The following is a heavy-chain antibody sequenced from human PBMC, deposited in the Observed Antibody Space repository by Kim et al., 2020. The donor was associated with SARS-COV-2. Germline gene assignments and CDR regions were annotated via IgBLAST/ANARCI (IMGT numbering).Heavy chain of an antibody. D-gene: IGHD1-26*01. J-gene: IGHJ4*02. Sequence: RTNYNPSLKGRVTISVDTSKNQFSLKLSSVTAADTAVYYCARVVSGSIDYWGQGTLVTVSS. CDR2: RT. V-gene: IGHV4-59*01. CDR3: ARVVSGSIDY.